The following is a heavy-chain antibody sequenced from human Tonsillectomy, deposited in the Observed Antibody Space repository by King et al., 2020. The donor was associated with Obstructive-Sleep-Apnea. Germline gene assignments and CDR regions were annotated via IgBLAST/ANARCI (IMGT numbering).Heavy chain of an antibody. CDR3: ARGGNGVYYFDY. J-gene: IGHJ4*02. V-gene: IGHV3-30-3*01. Sequence: LVESGGGVVQPGRSLSLSCAASGFTFSSYTIHWVRQPPGKGLEWVAVIAYDGSIKYYADSVKGRFTISRDNSKNTLYLQMNSLRAEDTAVYYCARGGNGVYYFDYWGQGTLVTVSS. D-gene: IGHD3-10*01. CDR2: IAYDGSIK. CDR1: GFTFSSYT.